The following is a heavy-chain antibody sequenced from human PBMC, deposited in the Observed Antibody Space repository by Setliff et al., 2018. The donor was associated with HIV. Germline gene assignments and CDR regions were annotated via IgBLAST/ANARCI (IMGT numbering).Heavy chain of an antibody. V-gene: IGHV3-74*01. CDR3: TRGGSYSPGDY. J-gene: IGHJ4*02. D-gene: IGHD1-26*01. CDR2: INRDESST. CDR1: GFTLSSYS. Sequence: GGSLRLSCEASGFTLSSYSMNWVRQAPGKGLVWVSRINRDESSTSYADSVKGRFTISRDNAKNTLYLQMDSLRAEDTAVYYCTRGGSYSPGDYWGQGALVTVSS.